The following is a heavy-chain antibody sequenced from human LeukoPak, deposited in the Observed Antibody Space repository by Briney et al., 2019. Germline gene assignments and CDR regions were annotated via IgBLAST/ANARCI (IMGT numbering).Heavy chain of an antibody. V-gene: IGHV3-43*02. CDR3: AKDGMAHCSGGSCYSGGYYYYYMDV. CDR1: GFTFDDCA. D-gene: IGHD2-15*01. Sequence: GGSLRLSCAASGFTFDDCAMHWVRQAPGKGLEWVSLISGDGGSTYYADSVKGRFTISRDNSKNSLYLQMNSLRTEYTALYYCAKDGMAHCSGGSCYSGGYYYYYMDVWGKGTTVTVSS. J-gene: IGHJ6*03. CDR2: ISGDGGST.